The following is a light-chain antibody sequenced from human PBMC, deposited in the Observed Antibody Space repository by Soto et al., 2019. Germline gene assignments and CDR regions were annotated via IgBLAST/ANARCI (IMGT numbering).Light chain of an antibody. CDR1: SSNIGSNA. Sequence: QSVLTQPPSASGTPGQRVTISCSGSSSNIGSNAVNWYQQLPGTAPKLLIYTFAQRPSGVPDRFSGSKSGTSASLAISGLQSEDEADYYCASWDDSLSSPVFGGGTKLTVL. CDR2: TFA. J-gene: IGLJ3*02. V-gene: IGLV1-44*01. CDR3: ASWDDSLSSPV.